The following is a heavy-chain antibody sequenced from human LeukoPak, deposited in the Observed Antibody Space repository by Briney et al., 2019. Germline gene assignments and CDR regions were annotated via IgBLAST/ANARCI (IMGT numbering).Heavy chain of an antibody. J-gene: IGHJ5*02. CDR3: AKGSGSGWYGWFAP. CDR2: IDASGGST. CDR1: GFTFSSYA. Sequence: QTGGSLRLSCAASGFTFSSYAMTWVRQAPGKGLERVSSIDASGGSTYYADSVKGRFTISRDNSKNTFFLQMNTLRAADTAVYYCAKGSGSGWYGWFAPWGQGTLVTVSS. D-gene: IGHD6-19*01. V-gene: IGHV3-23*01.